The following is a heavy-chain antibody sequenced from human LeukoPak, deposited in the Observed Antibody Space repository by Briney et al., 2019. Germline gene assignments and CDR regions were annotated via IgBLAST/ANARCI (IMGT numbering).Heavy chain of an antibody. Sequence: GASVKVPCKASGGTFSSYAISWVRQAPGQGLEWMGRIIPILGIANYAQKFQGRVTITADKSTSTAYMELSSLRSEDTAVYYCARAGDTVTNDYWGQGTLVTVSS. CDR1: GGTFSSYA. V-gene: IGHV1-69*04. D-gene: IGHD4-17*01. CDR2: IIPILGIA. CDR3: ARAGDTVTNDY. J-gene: IGHJ4*02.